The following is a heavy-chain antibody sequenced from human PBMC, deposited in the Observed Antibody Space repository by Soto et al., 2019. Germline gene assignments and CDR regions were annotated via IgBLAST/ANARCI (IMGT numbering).Heavy chain of an antibody. CDR2: IRSSGRSI. CDR3: TRVRDSKDY. V-gene: IGHV3-48*03. D-gene: IGHD3-22*01. Sequence: PGGSLRLSCVGSGFTFSSYEMNWVRQAPGKGLEWVSNIRSSGRSINYADSVKGRFTISRDNAKNSLYLQMNSLRAEDTAVYYCTRVRDSKDYWGQGTLVTVSS. J-gene: IGHJ4*02. CDR1: GFTFSSYE.